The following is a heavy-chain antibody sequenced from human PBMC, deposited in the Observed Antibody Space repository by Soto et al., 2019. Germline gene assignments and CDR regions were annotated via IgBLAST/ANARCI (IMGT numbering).Heavy chain of an antibody. D-gene: IGHD5-12*01. CDR1: GFTFDDYA. CDR2: ISWNSGSI. CDR3: AKDASYSGYDLGDY. V-gene: IGHV3-9*01. J-gene: IGHJ4*02. Sequence: DVQLVESGGGLVQPGRSLRLSCAASGFTFDDYAMHWVRQAPGKGLEWVSGISWNSGSIGYADSVKGRFTISRDNAKNSLYLQMNSLRAEDTALYYCAKDASYSGYDLGDYWGQGTLVTVSS.